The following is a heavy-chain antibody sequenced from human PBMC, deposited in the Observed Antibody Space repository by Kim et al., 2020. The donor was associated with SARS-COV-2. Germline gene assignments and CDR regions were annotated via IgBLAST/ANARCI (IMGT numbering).Heavy chain of an antibody. CDR2: INTNTGNP. CDR3: ATGYSSSWYIGLVVDYYYGMDV. D-gene: IGHD6-13*01. Sequence: ASVKVSCKASGYTFTSYAMNWVRQAPGQGLEWMGWINTNTGNPTYAQGFTGRFVFSLDTSVSTAYLQICSLKAEDTAVYYCATGYSSSWYIGLVVDYYYGMDVWGQGTTVTVSS. J-gene: IGHJ6*02. CDR1: GYTFTSYA. V-gene: IGHV7-4-1*01.